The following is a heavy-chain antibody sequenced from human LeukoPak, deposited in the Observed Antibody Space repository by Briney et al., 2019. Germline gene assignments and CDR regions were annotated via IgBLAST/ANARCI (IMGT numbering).Heavy chain of an antibody. Sequence: GGSLRLSCAASGFTFSSYAMSWLPHAPGKALEGVSAISRSGRSTYYADSVKGRFPISRDNSKNTLYLQMNSLRAEDTAVYYCAREVGGSAFDIWGQGTMVTVSS. V-gene: IGHV3-23*01. D-gene: IGHD3-16*01. J-gene: IGHJ3*02. CDR3: AREVGGSAFDI. CDR2: ISRSGRST. CDR1: GFTFSSYA.